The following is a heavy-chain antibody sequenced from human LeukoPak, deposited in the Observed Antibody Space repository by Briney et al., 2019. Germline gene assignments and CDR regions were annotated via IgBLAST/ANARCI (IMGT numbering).Heavy chain of an antibody. CDR1: GFTFSSYA. Sequence: RAGGSLRLSCAASGFTFSSYAMSWVRQAPGKGLEWVSAISGSGGSTYYADSVKGRFTISRDNSKNTLYLQMNSLRAEDTAVYYCAKDRVGSCVLNWFDPWGQGTLVTVSS. J-gene: IGHJ5*02. CDR2: ISGSGGST. CDR3: AKDRVGSCVLNWFDP. D-gene: IGHD1-26*01. V-gene: IGHV3-23*01.